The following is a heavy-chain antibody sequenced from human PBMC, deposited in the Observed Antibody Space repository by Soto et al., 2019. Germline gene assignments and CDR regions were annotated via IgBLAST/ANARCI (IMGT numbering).Heavy chain of an antibody. J-gene: IGHJ4*02. Sequence: SETLSLTCTVSGGSISIYYWSWIRQPPGKGLEWIGYFYYSGSTNYNPSLKSRVTISADTSKNQFSLRLSSVTAADTAVYYCAKGGYSGYLDYWGQGNLVTVSS. CDR2: FYYSGST. D-gene: IGHD5-12*01. CDR3: AKGGYSGYLDY. V-gene: IGHV4-59*01. CDR1: GGSISIYY.